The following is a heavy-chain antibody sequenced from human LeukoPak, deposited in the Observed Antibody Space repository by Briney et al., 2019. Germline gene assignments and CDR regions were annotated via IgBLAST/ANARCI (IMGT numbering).Heavy chain of an antibody. Sequence: GGSLRLSCAASGFTFSTYWMHWVGQAPGKGLMWVSRINSDESRTSYADSVKGRFTISRDNAKNTLYLQMNSLRSEDTAMYFCARGGSPIYYYYMDVWGKGITVTISS. CDR1: GFTFSTYW. D-gene: IGHD3-10*01. V-gene: IGHV3-74*01. CDR2: INSDESRT. J-gene: IGHJ6*03. CDR3: ARGGSPIYYYYMDV.